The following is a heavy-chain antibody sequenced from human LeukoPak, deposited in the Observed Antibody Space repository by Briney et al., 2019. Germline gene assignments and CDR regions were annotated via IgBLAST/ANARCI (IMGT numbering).Heavy chain of an antibody. CDR2: ISSSGSTI. Sequence: GGSLRLSCAASGFTFSDYYMSWIRQAPGKGLEWVSYISSSGSTIYYADSVKGRFTISRDNAKNSLYLQMNSLRAEDTAVYYCARVAAREGGVRTYFDYWGQGTLVTVSS. V-gene: IGHV3-11*01. J-gene: IGHJ4*02. D-gene: IGHD3-16*01. CDR1: GFTFSDYY. CDR3: ARVAAREGGVRTYFDY.